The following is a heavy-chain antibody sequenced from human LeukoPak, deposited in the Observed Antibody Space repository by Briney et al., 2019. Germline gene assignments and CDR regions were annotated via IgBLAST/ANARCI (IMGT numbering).Heavy chain of an antibody. CDR3: ARVWDNWNPGVVDY. CDR1: GFTFSSYS. V-gene: IGHV3-21*01. Sequence: GGSLRLSCAASGFTFSSYSMNWVRQAPGKGLEWVSSISSRSSYIYYADSVKGRFTISRDNAKNSLYLQMNSLRAEDTAVYYCARVWDNWNPGVVDYWGQGTLVTVSS. J-gene: IGHJ4*02. CDR2: ISSRSSYI. D-gene: IGHD1-20*01.